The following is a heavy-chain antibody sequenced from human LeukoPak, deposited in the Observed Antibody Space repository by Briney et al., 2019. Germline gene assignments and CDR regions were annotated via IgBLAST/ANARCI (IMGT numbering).Heavy chain of an antibody. V-gene: IGHV3-30*18. Sequence: GGSLRLSCLGSGFTFSRYGMHWVRQAPGKGLEWLAVLSYDEKTQYYADSVRGRFTISRDNSKNTVTVQLNNLRTEDTAVYYCAKGSGADIVATIDYWGQGSLVTVSS. D-gene: IGHD5-12*01. CDR1: GFTFSRYG. CDR3: AKGSGADIVATIDY. CDR2: LSYDEKTQ. J-gene: IGHJ4*02.